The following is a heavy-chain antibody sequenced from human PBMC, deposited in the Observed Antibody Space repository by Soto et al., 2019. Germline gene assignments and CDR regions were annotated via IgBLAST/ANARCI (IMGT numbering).Heavy chain of an antibody. CDR2: IIPIFGTA. V-gene: IGHV1-69*13. Sequence: SVKVSCKASGGPFSSYAISWARQAPEQGLEWLGGIIPIFGTAYYAQKFQGRVTITADESTSSAYLELSSPRCEDTAVYYCAIAVKAKGHYGANCGYYYYGMDVCGQGTTVAVSS. CDR3: AIAVKAKGHYGANCGYYYYGMDV. CDR1: GGPFSSYA. J-gene: IGHJ6*02. D-gene: IGHD4-17*01.